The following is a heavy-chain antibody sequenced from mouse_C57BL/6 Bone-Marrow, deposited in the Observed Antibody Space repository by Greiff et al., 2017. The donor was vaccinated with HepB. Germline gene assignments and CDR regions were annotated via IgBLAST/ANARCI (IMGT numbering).Heavy chain of an antibody. Sequence: QVQLQQSGPELVKPGASVKISCKASGYAFSSSWMNWVKQRPGKGLEWIGRIYPGDGDTNYNGKFKGKATLTADKSSSTAYMQLSSLTSEDSAVYFCARSLPMMVTEYYAMDYWGQGTSVTVSS. J-gene: IGHJ4*01. CDR3: ARSLPMMVTEYYAMDY. D-gene: IGHD2-3*01. CDR1: GYAFSSSW. V-gene: IGHV1-82*01. CDR2: IYPGDGDT.